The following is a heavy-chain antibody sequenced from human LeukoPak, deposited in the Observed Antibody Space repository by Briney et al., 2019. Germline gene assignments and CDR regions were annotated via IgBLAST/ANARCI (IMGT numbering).Heavy chain of an antibody. CDR2: ISAYNGNT. CDR1: GYTFTGYG. Sequence: GASVKVSCKASGYTFTGYGISWVRQAPGQGLEWMGCISAYNGNTYYAKMFQGRVTMTTDTSTNPAYMVLTILRSDDTVVYYCARDDSGYCNGGSCYSLYDYWGQGTLVTVSS. D-gene: IGHD2-15*01. V-gene: IGHV1-18*01. CDR3: ARDDSGYCNGGSCYSLYDY. J-gene: IGHJ4*02.